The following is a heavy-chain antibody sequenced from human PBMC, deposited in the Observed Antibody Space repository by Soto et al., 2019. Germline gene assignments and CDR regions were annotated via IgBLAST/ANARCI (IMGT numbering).Heavy chain of an antibody. J-gene: IGHJ4*02. V-gene: IGHV1-18*01. CDR1: GYRFTSYG. CDR2: ISAYNGNT. D-gene: IGHD6-13*01. CDR3: ARGLREAGRLFEF. Sequence: VKGYWKASGYRFTSYGGSWVSQETGQGLEWIGWISAYNGNTNYAQKLQGRVTMTTDTSTSTAYMELSSLRSEDTAVYYGARGLREAGRLFEFWGQGTLVTGSS.